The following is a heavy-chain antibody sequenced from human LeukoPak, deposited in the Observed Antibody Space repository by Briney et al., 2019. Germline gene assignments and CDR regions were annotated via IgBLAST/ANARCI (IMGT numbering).Heavy chain of an antibody. CDR3: ARNRIAAAGTEFDY. D-gene: IGHD6-13*01. V-gene: IGHV1-46*01. Sequence: GASVKVSCKASVYTFTNYYMHWVGQAPGQGLEWMGIINPSGGSTSYAQKFQDRVTMTRDTSTSTVYMELSSLRSEDTAVYYCARNRIAAAGTEFDYWGQGTLVTVSS. J-gene: IGHJ4*02. CDR2: INPSGGST. CDR1: VYTFTNYY.